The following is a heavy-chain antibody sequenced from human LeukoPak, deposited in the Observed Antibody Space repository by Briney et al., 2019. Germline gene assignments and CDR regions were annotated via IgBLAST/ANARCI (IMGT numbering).Heavy chain of an antibody. CDR1: GGSISSSSYY. CDR3: ARVIDGDSLFDY. J-gene: IGHJ4*02. CDR2: IYYSGST. V-gene: IGHV4-39*07. Sequence: PETLSLTCTVSGGSISSSSYYWGWIRQPPGKGLEWIGSIYYSGSTYYNPSLKSRVTISVDTSKNQFSLKLSSVTAADTAVYYCARVIDGDSLFDYWGQGTLVTVSS. D-gene: IGHD4-17*01.